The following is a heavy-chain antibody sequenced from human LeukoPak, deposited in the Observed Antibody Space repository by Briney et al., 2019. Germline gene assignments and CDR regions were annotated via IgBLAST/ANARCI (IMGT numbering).Heavy chain of an antibody. J-gene: IGHJ3*02. Sequence: PSETLSLTCTVSGYSISSGYYWGWIRQPPGKGLEWIGSIYYSGSTYYNPSLKSRVTISVDTSKNQFSLKLSSVTAADTAVYYCARVERGAFDIWGQGTMVTVSS. V-gene: IGHV4-38-2*02. CDR3: ARVERGAFDI. D-gene: IGHD5-24*01. CDR1: GYSISSGYY. CDR2: IYYSGST.